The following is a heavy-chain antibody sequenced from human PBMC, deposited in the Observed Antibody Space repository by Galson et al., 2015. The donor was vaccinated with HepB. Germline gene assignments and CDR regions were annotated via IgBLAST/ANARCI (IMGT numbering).Heavy chain of an antibody. J-gene: IGHJ4*02. V-gene: IGHV1-69*13. CDR1: GGTFSTYG. CDR3: ARDTSGGWYEAPEYYIDY. D-gene: IGHD6-19*01. CDR2: IIPIFGSA. Sequence: SVKVSCKASGGTFSTYGISWVRQAPGQGLEWMGGIIPIFGSANYAQKFQGRVTITADEYTNPAYMELSSLRSEDTAVYYCARDTSGGWYEAPEYYIDYWGQGTLVTVSS.